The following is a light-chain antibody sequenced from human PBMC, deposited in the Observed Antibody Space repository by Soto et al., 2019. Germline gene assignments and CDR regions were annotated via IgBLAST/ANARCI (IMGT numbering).Light chain of an antibody. V-gene: IGKV3-20*01. CDR3: QQYGSSPLT. J-gene: IGKJ4*01. CDR1: ESVSDNY. CDR2: RAS. Sequence: EIVWPQYPGTLSLSPGVRATLSCRASESVSDNYLAWYQQKPGQTPKVLIYRASTRATGIPDRFSGSGSGTDFTLTISRLEAEDFAVYYCQQYGSSPLTFGGGTKVDI.